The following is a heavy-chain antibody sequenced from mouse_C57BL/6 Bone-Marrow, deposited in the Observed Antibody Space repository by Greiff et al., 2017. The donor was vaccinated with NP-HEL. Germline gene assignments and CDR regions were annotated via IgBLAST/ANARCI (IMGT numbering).Heavy chain of an antibody. Sequence: QVQLQQSGAELVKPGASVKLSCKASGYTFTSYWMHWVKQRPGRGLEWIGRIDPNSGVTKYNQKFKSKATLTVDKSSSTAYMQLSSLTSEDSAVYYCARRATTVVVFDYWGRGNTLTLSS. CDR1: GYTFTSYW. CDR2: IDPNSGVT. J-gene: IGHJ2*01. CDR3: ARRATTVVVFDY. D-gene: IGHD1-1*01. V-gene: IGHV1-72*01.